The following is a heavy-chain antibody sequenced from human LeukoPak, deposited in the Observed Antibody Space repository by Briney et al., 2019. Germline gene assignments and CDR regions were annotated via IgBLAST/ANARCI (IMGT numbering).Heavy chain of an antibody. CDR3: ARGWSLDY. CDR1: GGSSSGYY. V-gene: IGHV3-7*04. J-gene: IGHJ4*02. CDR2: IKQDGSEK. D-gene: IGHD6-13*01. Sequence: ETLSLTCAVYGGSSSGYYWSWIRQAPGKGLEWVANIKQDGSEKYYVDSVKGRFTISRDNAKNSLYLQMNSLRAEDTAVYYCARGWSLDYWGQGTLVTVSS.